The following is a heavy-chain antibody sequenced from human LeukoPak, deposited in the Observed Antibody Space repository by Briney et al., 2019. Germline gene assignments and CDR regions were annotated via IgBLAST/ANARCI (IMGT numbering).Heavy chain of an antibody. J-gene: IGHJ6*04. CDR2: ISSSGSTI. V-gene: IGHV3-48*03. CDR3: ARATSGNGMDV. CDR1: EFTISTYD. Sequence: GGSLRLSCAASEFTISTYDINWVSQAPGRGLEWVSYISSSGSTIYYADSVKGRFTISRDNAKNLLYLQMNSLRAEDTAVYYCARATSGNGMDVWGKGTTVTVSS. D-gene: IGHD1-26*01.